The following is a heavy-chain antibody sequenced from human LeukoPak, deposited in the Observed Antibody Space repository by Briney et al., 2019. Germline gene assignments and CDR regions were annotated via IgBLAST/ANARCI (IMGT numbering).Heavy chain of an antibody. V-gene: IGHV4-4*02. J-gene: IGHJ4*02. CDR2: IYHSGST. CDR1: GDFISTTNW. CDR3: ARKGYYNLAFDY. D-gene: IGHD3-9*01. Sequence: SETLSLTCAVSGDFISTTNWWSWVRQPPGKGLEWIGEIYHSGSTNYNPSLKSRVTISVDKSKHQFSLKVNSVTAADTAVYYCARKGYYNLAFDYWGQGTLVTVSS.